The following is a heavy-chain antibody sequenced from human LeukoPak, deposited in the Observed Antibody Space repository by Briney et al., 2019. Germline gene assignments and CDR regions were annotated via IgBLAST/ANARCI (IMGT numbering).Heavy chain of an antibody. J-gene: IGHJ4*02. CDR1: GFTFSTYT. CDR2: ISGGGGST. Sequence: SGGSLRLSCAASGFTFSTYTMAWVRQAPGGGLEWVSGISGGGGSTYYADSVKGRFAISRDNSKSTLYLQMDSLRAEDTAVYYCAKDFGRNIGGPGYWGRGTLVTVSS. V-gene: IGHV3-23*01. CDR3: AKDFGRNIGGPGY. D-gene: IGHD2/OR15-2a*01.